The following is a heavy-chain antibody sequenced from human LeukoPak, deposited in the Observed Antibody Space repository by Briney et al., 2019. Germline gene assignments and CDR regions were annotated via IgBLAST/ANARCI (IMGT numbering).Heavy chain of an antibody. CDR1: GYTFSTYW. V-gene: IGHV3-7*03. CDR2: IRDHGGET. Sequence: GGSLRLSCAGSGYTFSTYWMTWVRQAPGKGLEWVANIRDHGGETYYVDSLKGRFTISRDNAKNSLYLQLNSLRAEDTAVYYCARIGRTYNYYMGVWGKRTTVTVSS. CDR3: ARIGRTYNYYMGV. D-gene: IGHD1-14*01. J-gene: IGHJ6*03.